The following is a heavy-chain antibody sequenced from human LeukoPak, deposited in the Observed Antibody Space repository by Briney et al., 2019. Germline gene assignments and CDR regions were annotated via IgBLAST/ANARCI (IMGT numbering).Heavy chain of an antibody. CDR2: IYYSGST. J-gene: IGHJ4*02. D-gene: IGHD3-3*01. CDR1: GGSISSSSYY. CDR3: ARHWVEGSDFWSGYYALETRYYYFDY. Sequence: SETLSLTCTVSGGSISSSSYYWGWIRQPPGKGLEWIGSIYYSGSTYYNPSLKSRVTISVDTSKNQFSLKLSSVTAADTAVYYCARHWVEGSDFWSGYYALETRYYYFDYWGQGTLVTVSS. V-gene: IGHV4-39*01.